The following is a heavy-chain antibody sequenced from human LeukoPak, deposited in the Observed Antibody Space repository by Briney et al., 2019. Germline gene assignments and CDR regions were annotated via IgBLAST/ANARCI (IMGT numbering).Heavy chain of an antibody. CDR1: GFTFTSSA. V-gene: IGHV1-18*01. D-gene: IGHD6-19*01. J-gene: IGHJ3*02. Sequence: ASVKVSCKASGFTFTSSAVQWVRQARGQRLEWMGWISAYNGNTNYAQKLQGRVTMTTDTSTSTAYMELRSLRSDDTAVYYCARSIAVAGRIDAFDIWGQGTMVTVSS. CDR3: ARSIAVAGRIDAFDI. CDR2: ISAYNGNT.